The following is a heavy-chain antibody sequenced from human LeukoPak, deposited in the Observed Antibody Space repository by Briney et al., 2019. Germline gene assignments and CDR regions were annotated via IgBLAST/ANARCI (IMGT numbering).Heavy chain of an antibody. CDR3: ARGTTVTGYDY. Sequence: GGSLRLSCAASGFTFSNSNMNWVRHAPGKGLEWVSYISSGGSPIYYTESVKGRFTISRDNAKNSLYLQMNSLRAEDTAVYYCARGTTVTGYDYWGQGTLVTVSS. V-gene: IGHV3-48*01. CDR1: GFTFSNSN. CDR2: ISSGGSPI. J-gene: IGHJ4*02. D-gene: IGHD4-17*01.